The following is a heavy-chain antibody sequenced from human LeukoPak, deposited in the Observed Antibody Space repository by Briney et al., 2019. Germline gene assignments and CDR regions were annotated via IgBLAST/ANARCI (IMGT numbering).Heavy chain of an antibody. Sequence: PGGSLRLSCAASGFTFSSYWMSWARQAPGKGLEWVANIKQDGSEKYYVDSVKGRFTISRDNAKNSLYLQMNSLRAEDTAVYYCAREVYCSSTSCYTGYFQHWGQGTLVTVSS. V-gene: IGHV3-7*01. CDR3: AREVYCSSTSCYTGYFQH. D-gene: IGHD2-2*02. J-gene: IGHJ1*01. CDR2: IKQDGSEK. CDR1: GFTFSSYW.